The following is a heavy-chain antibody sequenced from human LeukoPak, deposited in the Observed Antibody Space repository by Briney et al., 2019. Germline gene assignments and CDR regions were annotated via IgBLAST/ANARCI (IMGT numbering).Heavy chain of an antibody. CDR1: GFTFSSYG. CDR3: AKDSLGAYGSGSYFFDY. Sequence: PGGSLRLSCAASGFTFSSYGMNWVRQAPGKGLEWVAFTRYDGSNKYYAESVKGRFTISRDNSKNTVYLQMTSLRAEDTAIYYCAKDSLGAYGSGSYFFDYWGQGTLVSVSS. CDR2: TRYDGSNK. V-gene: IGHV3-30*02. D-gene: IGHD3-10*01. J-gene: IGHJ4*02.